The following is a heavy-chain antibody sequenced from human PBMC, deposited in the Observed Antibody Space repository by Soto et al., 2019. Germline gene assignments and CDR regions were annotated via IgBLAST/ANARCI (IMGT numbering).Heavy chain of an antibody. D-gene: IGHD2-15*01. V-gene: IGHV3-33*01. Sequence: QVQLVESGGGVVQPGRSLRLSCAASGFTFSSYGMHWVRQAPGKGLEWVAVIWYDGSNKYYADSVKGRFTISRDNSKNTLDLHMNSLRAEDTAVYYCASEYCSGGSCYYYGMDVWGQGTTVTVSS. CDR1: GFTFSSYG. CDR2: IWYDGSNK. J-gene: IGHJ6*02. CDR3: ASEYCSGGSCYYYGMDV.